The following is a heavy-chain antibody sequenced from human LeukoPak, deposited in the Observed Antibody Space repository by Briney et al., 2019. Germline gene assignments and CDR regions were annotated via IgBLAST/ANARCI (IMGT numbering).Heavy chain of an antibody. D-gene: IGHD1-26*01. J-gene: IGHJ4*02. CDR3: ARALVGATYMDY. CDR1: GFTFSSYS. V-gene: IGHV3-21*01. Sequence: GGSLRLSCAASGFTFSSYSMNWVRQAPGKGLEWASSISSSSSYIYYADSVKGRFTISRDNAKNSLYLQMNSLRAEDTAVYYCARALVGATYMDYWGQGTLVTVSS. CDR2: ISSSSSYI.